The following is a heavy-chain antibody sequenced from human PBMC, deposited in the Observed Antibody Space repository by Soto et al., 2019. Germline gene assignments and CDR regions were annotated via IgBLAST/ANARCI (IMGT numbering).Heavy chain of an antibody. J-gene: IGHJ4*02. CDR1: GYSFTSYW. CDR2: IYPGDSDT. CDR3: ARIGCSSTSCYDDDNFDY. Sequence: GESLKISCKGSGYSFTSYWIGWVRQMPGKGLEWMGIIYPGDSDTRYSPSFQGQVTISADKSISTAYLQWSSLKASDTAMYYCARIGCSSTSCYDDDNFDYWGQGTLVTVSS. D-gene: IGHD2-2*01. V-gene: IGHV5-51*01.